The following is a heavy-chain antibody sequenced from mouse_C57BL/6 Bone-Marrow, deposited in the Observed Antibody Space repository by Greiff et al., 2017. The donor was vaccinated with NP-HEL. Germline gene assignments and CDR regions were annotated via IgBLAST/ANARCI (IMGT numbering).Heavy chain of an antibody. CDR3: AREGFLWDADY. Sequence: EVQVVESGGGLVKPGGSLKLSCAASGFTFSSYAMSWVRQTPEKRLEWVATISDGGSYTYYPDNVKGRFTISRDNAKNNLYLQMSHLKSEDTAMYYCAREGFLWDADYWGQGTTLTVSS. D-gene: IGHD4-1*01. CDR1: GFTFSSYA. V-gene: IGHV5-4*01. CDR2: ISDGGSYT. J-gene: IGHJ2*01.